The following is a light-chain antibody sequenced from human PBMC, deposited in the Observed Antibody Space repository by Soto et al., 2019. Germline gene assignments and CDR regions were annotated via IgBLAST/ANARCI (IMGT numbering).Light chain of an antibody. V-gene: IGLV2-23*01. CDR3: CSYAGSSNVV. CDR2: EGS. J-gene: IGLJ2*01. Sequence: QSALTQPASVSGSPGQSITISCTGTSSDVGSYNLVSWYQQHPGKAPKRMIYEGSNRPSGVSNRFSGCKSGNTASQTISGLQAEDEADYYCCSYAGSSNVVFGGGTQLTVL. CDR1: SSDVGSYNL.